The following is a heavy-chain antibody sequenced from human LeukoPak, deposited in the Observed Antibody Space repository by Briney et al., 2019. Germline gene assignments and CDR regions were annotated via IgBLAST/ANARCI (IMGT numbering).Heavy chain of an antibody. CDR1: GFTFSDYY. CDR3: AKTLGTYYFDY. J-gene: IGHJ4*02. V-gene: IGHV3-23*01. Sequence: GGSLRLSCAASGFTFSDYYMSWIRQAPGKGLEWVSAISGSGGSTYYADSVKGRFTISRDNSKNTLYLQMNSPRAEDTAVYYCAKTLGTYYFDYWGQGTLVTVSS. D-gene: IGHD3-10*01. CDR2: ISGSGGST.